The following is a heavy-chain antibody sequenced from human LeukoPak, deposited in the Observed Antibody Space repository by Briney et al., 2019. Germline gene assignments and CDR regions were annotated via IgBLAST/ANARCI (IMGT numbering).Heavy chain of an antibody. CDR3: ARWGRYNSNWYLDT. J-gene: IGHJ5*02. V-gene: IGHV4-59*08. Sequence: PSETLSLTCTVSSGSISSYYWSWIRQPPGKGLEWIGHVYYNGSTNYNPSLKSRVTISVDTSKNQFSLKLTSVTAADTAVYFCARWGRYNSNWYLDTWGQGTLVTVSS. CDR1: SGSISSYY. CDR2: VYYNGST. D-gene: IGHD6-13*01.